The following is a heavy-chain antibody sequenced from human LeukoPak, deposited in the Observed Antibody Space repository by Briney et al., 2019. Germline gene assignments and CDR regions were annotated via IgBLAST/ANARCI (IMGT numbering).Heavy chain of an antibody. CDR3: ARVHRRNTVRGVISNYYYYYMDV. V-gene: IGHV3-53*01. CDR2: IYSGGST. J-gene: IGHJ6*03. CDR1: GFTVSSNY. D-gene: IGHD3-10*01. Sequence: PGGSLRLSCAASGFTVSSNYMSWVRQAPGKGLEWVSVIYSGGSTYYADSVKGRFTISRDNSKNTLYLQMNSLRAEDTAVYYCARVHRRNTVRGVISNYYYYYMDVWGKGTTVTVSS.